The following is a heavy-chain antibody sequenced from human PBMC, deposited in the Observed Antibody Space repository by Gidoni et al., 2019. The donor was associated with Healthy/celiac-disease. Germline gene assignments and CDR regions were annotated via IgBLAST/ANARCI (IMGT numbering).Heavy chain of an antibody. CDR1: GGSFSGYY. CDR2: INHSGST. D-gene: IGHD4-17*01. J-gene: IGHJ4*02. V-gene: IGHV4-34*01. Sequence: QVQLQPRGAGLLKPSETLSLTGAGYGGSFSGYYWSWIRRPPGKGLEWIGEINHSGSTNYNPSLKSRVTISVDTSKNQFSLKLSSVTAADTAVYYCARTYGGKFPFDYWGQGTLVTVSS. CDR3: ARTYGGKFPFDY.